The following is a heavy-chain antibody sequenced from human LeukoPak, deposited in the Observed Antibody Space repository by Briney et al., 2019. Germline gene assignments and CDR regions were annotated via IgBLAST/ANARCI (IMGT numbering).Heavy chain of an antibody. CDR3: ARDPDYGDPY. D-gene: IGHD4/OR15-4a*01. V-gene: IGHV3-11*01. Sequence: GGSLRLSCSASGFSFSDSYMSWFRLSPEKGLEWIAYITSSGTTTEYADSVKGRFTISRVNAKNSLYLQMNSLRPEDTALYYCARDPDYGDPYWGQGTLVTVSS. CDR1: GFSFSDSY. J-gene: IGHJ4*02. CDR2: ITSSGTTT.